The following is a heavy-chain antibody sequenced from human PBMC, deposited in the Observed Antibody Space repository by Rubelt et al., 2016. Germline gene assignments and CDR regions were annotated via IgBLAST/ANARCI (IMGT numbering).Heavy chain of an antibody. CDR2: IYYSGST. CDR3: ARIEGDSSGEYYFDY. D-gene: IGHD3-22*01. CDR1: GGSISSSSYY. J-gene: IGHJ4*02. V-gene: IGHV4-39*01. Sequence: QLQLQESGPGLVKPSETLSLTCTVSGGSISSSSYYWGWIRQPPGKGLEWIGSIYYSGSTYYNPSLKSRVTISVDTSKNQFSLKLSSVTAADTAVYYCARIEGDSSGEYYFDYWGQGTLVTVSS.